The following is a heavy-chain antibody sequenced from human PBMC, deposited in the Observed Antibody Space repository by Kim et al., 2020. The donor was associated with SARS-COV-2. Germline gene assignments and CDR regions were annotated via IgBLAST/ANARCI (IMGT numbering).Heavy chain of an antibody. V-gene: IGHV3-9*01. CDR2: ISWNSGSI. J-gene: IGHJ4*02. CDR3: AKSKRYGFDY. Sequence: GGSLRLSCAASGFTFDDYAMHWVRQAPGKGLEWVSGISWNSGSIGYADSVKGRFTISRDNAKNSLYLQMNSLRAEDTALYYCAKSKRYGFDYWGQGTLVTVSS. D-gene: IGHD1-1*01. CDR1: GFTFDDYA.